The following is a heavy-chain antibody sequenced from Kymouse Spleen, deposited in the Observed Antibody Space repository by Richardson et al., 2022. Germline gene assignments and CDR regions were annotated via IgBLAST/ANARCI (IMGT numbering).Heavy chain of an antibody. D-gene: IGHD5-18,IGHD5-18*01. CDR3: ASYSYGPPYYYYGMDV. CDR2: INAGNGNT. CDR1: GYTFTSYA. V-gene: IGHV1-3*01. Sequence: QVQLVQSGAEVKKPGASVKVSCKASGYTFTSYAMHWVRQAPGQRLEWMGWINAGNGNTKYSQKFQGRVTITRDTSASTAYMELSSLRSEDTAVYYCASYSYGPPYYYYGMDVWGQGTTVTVSS. J-gene: IGHJ6*02.